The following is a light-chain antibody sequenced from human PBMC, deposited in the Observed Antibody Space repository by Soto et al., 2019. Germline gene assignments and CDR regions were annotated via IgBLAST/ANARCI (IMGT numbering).Light chain of an antibody. Sequence: DIQMTQSPSSVSASVGDRVTITFRASQGISSWLAWYQQKPGKAPKLLIYAASSLQSGVPSRFSGSGSGTEFTFSITSLQPEDFGTYYCQQCYMGWTFGQGTKVDIK. CDR3: QQCYMGWT. V-gene: IGKV1-12*01. CDR1: QGISSW. J-gene: IGKJ1*01. CDR2: AAS.